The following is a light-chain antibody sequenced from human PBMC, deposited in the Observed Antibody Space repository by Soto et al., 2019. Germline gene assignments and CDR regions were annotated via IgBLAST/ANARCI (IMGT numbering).Light chain of an antibody. J-gene: IGLJ1*01. CDR1: SSNIGSNY. V-gene: IGLV1-47*01. CDR2: RNN. CDR3: AAWDDSLSGYV. Sequence: QSALTQPPSASGTPGQRVTISCSGSSSNIGSNYVYWYQQLPGTAPKLLIYRNNQRPSGVPDRFSGSKSGTSVSLAISGLRPEDEADYYCAAWDDSLSGYVFGTGTKVTVL.